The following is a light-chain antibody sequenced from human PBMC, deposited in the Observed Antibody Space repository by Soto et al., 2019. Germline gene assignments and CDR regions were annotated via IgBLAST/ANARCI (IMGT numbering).Light chain of an antibody. Sequence: ILMTQSPATLSVSPGERATLSCRASQNVGNNLVWYQQKPGQAPRLLIYGASTRAAGIPDRFSGSGSGTEFTLTISGLQSDDFAVYYCQQFNNWPPWTFGQGTKVDIK. J-gene: IGKJ1*01. CDR1: QNVGNN. CDR3: QQFNNWPPWT. CDR2: GAS. V-gene: IGKV3-15*01.